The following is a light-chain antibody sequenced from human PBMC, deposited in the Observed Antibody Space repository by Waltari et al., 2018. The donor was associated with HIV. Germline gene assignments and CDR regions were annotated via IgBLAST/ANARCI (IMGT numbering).Light chain of an antibody. Sequence: SAVTQPASVSGLPGQSITISCSGDDSDFGIYNFLSWYQQFPGEPPKPILYDVDSRASGISHRFSGSKSANTASLTISALRAEDEGHYYCASFLGDNTIVFGGGTKVTVL. CDR1: DSDFGIYNF. V-gene: IGLV2-14*03. J-gene: IGLJ2*01. CDR2: DVD. CDR3: ASFLGDNTIV.